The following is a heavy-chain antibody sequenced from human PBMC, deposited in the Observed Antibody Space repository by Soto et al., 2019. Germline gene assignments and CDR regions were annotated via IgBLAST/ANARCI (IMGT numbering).Heavy chain of an antibody. D-gene: IGHD3-10*01. J-gene: IGHJ6*02. Sequence: PGESLKISCKGSGYSFTSYWIGWVRQMPGKGLEWMGIIYPGDSDTRYSPSFQGQVTISADKSISTAYLQWSSLKASDTAMYYCARHGYYGSGSYYNAVLPRYYYYGMDVWGQGTTVTVSS. CDR2: IYPGDSDT. V-gene: IGHV5-51*01. CDR3: ARHGYYGSGSYYNAVLPRYYYYGMDV. CDR1: GYSFTSYW.